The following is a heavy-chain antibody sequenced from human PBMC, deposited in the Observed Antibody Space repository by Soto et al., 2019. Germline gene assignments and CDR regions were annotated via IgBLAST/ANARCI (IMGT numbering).Heavy chain of an antibody. Sequence: GASVKVSCKASGGTFSSYTISWVRQAPGQRLEWMGWINAGNGNTRYSQKFQGRVTITRDTSASTAYMELSSLRSEDTALYYCARDEGYSDSSGYYDYWGQGTLVTVSS. D-gene: IGHD3-22*01. CDR3: ARDEGYSDSSGYYDY. CDR2: INAGNGNT. V-gene: IGHV1-3*01. CDR1: GGTFSSYT. J-gene: IGHJ4*02.